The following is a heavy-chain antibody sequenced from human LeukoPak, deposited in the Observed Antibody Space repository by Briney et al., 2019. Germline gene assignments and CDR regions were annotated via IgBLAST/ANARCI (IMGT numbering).Heavy chain of an antibody. CDR2: INPNSGGT. CDR3: ARDRGSCSGGSFDSSFDI. Sequence: ASVKVSCKASGYTFTGYYMHWVRQAPGQGLEWMGRINPNSGGTNYAQKFQGRVTMTRDTSISTAYMELSRLRSDDTAVYYCARDRGSCSGGSFDSSFDIWGQGTMVTVSS. J-gene: IGHJ3*02. CDR1: GYTFTGYY. D-gene: IGHD2-15*01. V-gene: IGHV1-2*06.